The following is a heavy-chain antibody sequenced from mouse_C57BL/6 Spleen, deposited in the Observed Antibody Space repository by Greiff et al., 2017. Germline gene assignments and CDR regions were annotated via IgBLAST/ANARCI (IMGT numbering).Heavy chain of an antibody. CDR1: GYTFTDYE. V-gene: IGHV1-15*01. D-gene: IGHD3-2*02. CDR2: IDPETGGT. J-gene: IGHJ3*01. CDR3: TRRGYMAWFAY. Sequence: QVQLQQSGAELVRPGASVTLSCKASGYTFTDYEMHWVKQTPVHGLEWIGAIDPETGGTAYNQKFKGKAILTADKSSSTAYMELRSLTSEDSAVXYCTRRGYMAWFAYWGQGTLVTVSA.